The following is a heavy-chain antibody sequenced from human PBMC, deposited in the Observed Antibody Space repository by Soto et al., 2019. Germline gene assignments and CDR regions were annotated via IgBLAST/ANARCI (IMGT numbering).Heavy chain of an antibody. J-gene: IGHJ4*02. V-gene: IGHV1-18*01. CDR2: ISAYNGNT. D-gene: IGHD6-13*01. Sequence: ASVKVSCKASGGTFSSYAISWVRQAPGQGLEWMGWISAYNGNTNYAQKLQGRVTMTTDTSTSTAYMELRSLRSDDTAVYYCARAIAAADTTFDYWGQGTLVTVSS. CDR3: ARAIAAADTTFDY. CDR1: GGTFSSYA.